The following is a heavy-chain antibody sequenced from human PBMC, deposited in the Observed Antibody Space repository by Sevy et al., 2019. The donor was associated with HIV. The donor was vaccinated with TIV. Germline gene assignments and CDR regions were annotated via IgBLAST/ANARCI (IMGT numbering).Heavy chain of an antibody. CDR1: GFTFSNYA. J-gene: IGHJ6*02. CDR3: ARVVLLYEYGMDV. Sequence: GGSLRLSCAASGFTFSNYAMNWVRQAPGKGLEWVSAISGSGGTTYDADSVKGRFTISGDKSQNTLYLQMTSLRAEDRAVYYCARVVLLYEYGMDVWGQGTTVTVSS. D-gene: IGHD2-8*01. CDR2: ISGSGGTT. V-gene: IGHV3-23*01.